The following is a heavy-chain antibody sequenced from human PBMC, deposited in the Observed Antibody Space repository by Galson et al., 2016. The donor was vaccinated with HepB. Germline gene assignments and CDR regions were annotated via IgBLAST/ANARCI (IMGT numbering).Heavy chain of an antibody. D-gene: IGHD6-13*01. J-gene: IGHJ6*02. CDR1: GFTFSDFY. Sequence: SLRLSCAASGFTFSDFYMTWIRQSPGKGLEWVSTITGSGAGIYYLDSVKGRFNISRDSSKNTVSLQMNSLRAEDTAIYYCAKGIHIRAAGAFGLGVWGLGTTVTVAS. V-gene: IGHV3-23*01. CDR3: AKGIHIRAAGAFGLGV. CDR2: ITGSGAGI.